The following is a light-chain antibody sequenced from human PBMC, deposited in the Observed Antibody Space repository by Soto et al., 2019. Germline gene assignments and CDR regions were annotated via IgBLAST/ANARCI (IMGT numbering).Light chain of an antibody. CDR3: FSFTSHSSHYV. V-gene: IGLV2-14*01. Sequence: QSALTQPASVSGSAGQSITISCTGTISDVGGHGYVSWYQQHPGKAPKLIIYEVTYRPSGVSNRFSGSKSGNTASLTISGLQAEDEAEYHSFSFTSHSSHYVFGTGTKLTVL. J-gene: IGLJ1*01. CDR1: ISDVGGHGY. CDR2: EVT.